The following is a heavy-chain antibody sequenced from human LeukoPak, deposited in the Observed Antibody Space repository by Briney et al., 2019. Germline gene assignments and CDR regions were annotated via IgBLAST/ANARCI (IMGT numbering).Heavy chain of an antibody. V-gene: IGHV1-69*05. J-gene: IGHJ5*02. D-gene: IGHD6-13*01. CDR3: ARTGSSSWSEEGFDP. CDR2: IIPIFGTA. Sequence: ASVKVSCKASGGTFSSYAISWVRQAPGQGLEWMGGIIPIFGTANYAQKFQGRVTMTRNTSISTAYMELSSLRSEDTAVYYCARTGSSSWSEEGFDPWGQGTLVTVSS. CDR1: GGTFSSYA.